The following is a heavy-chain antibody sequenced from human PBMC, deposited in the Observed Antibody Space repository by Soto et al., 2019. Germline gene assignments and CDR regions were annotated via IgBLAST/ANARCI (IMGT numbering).Heavy chain of an antibody. CDR1: GYSFTSYW. J-gene: IGHJ6*03. D-gene: IGHD3-10*01. CDR3: ARQGALITMVRGVTGYYYMDV. CDR2: IYPGDSDT. V-gene: IGHV5-51*01. Sequence: GESLKISCKGSGYSFTSYWIGWVRQMPGKGLEWMGIIYPGDSDTRYSPSFQGQVTISADKSISTAYLQWSSLKASDTAMYYCARQGALITMVRGVTGYYYMDVWGKGTTVTVSS.